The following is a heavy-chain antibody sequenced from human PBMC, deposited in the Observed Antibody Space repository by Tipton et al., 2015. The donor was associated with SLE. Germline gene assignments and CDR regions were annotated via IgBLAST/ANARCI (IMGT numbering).Heavy chain of an antibody. CDR3: AKGGEGAFDI. Sequence: SLRLSCAASGFTFSSYAMSWVRQAPGKGLEWVSVIYSGGSSTYYADSVKGRFTISRDNSKNTLYLQMNSLRAEDTAVYYCAKGGEGAFDIWGQGTMVTVSS. CDR2: IYSGGSST. V-gene: IGHV3-23*03. CDR1: GFTFSSYA. J-gene: IGHJ3*02. D-gene: IGHD3-10*01.